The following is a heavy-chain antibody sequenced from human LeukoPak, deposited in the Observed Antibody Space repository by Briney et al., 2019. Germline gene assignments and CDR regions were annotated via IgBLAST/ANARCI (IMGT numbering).Heavy chain of an antibody. CDR2: ISGSDSST. V-gene: IGHV3-23*01. J-gene: IGHJ4*02. CDR3: ARSVAGHEGPFDY. Sequence: GGSLRLSCAASGFTFSSYAMSWVRQAPGKGLEWVSAISGSDSSTHYADSVKGRFTISRDNSKNTLYLQMNSLRAEDAAVYYCARSVAGHEGPFDYWGQGTLVTVSS. D-gene: IGHD6-19*01. CDR1: GFTFSSYA.